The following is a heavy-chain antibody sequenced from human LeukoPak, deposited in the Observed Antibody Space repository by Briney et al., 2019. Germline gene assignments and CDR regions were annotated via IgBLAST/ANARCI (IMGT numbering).Heavy chain of an antibody. D-gene: IGHD5-12*01. V-gene: IGHV3-48*03. Sequence: GGSLRLSCAASGFPFSNFDMNWVRQAPGKGLEWISYISGSGTTIYYADSVKGRFTISRDNAKNSLYLQMNSLRAEDTAVYYCARDPFSGFDKRVYYFDYWGQGALVTVSS. CDR3: ARDPFSGFDKRVYYFDY. J-gene: IGHJ4*02. CDR2: ISGSGTTI. CDR1: GFPFSNFD.